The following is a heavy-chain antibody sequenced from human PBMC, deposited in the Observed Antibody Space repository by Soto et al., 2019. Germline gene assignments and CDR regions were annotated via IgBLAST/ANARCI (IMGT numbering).Heavy chain of an antibody. CDR3: AKDSERHYYYYYGMDV. Sequence: GGSLRLSCAASGFTFSSYAMSWVRQAPGKGLEWVSAISGSGGSTYYADSVKGRFTISRDNSKNTLYLQMNSLRAEDTAVYYCAKDSERHYYYYYGMDVWGQGTTVTVSS. V-gene: IGHV3-23*01. J-gene: IGHJ6*02. CDR1: GFTFSSYA. CDR2: ISGSGGST. D-gene: IGHD1-1*01.